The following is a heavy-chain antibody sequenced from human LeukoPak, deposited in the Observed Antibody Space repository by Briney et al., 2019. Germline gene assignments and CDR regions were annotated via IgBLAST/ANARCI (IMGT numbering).Heavy chain of an antibody. V-gene: IGHV3-21*01. D-gene: IGHD6-19*01. J-gene: IGHJ4*02. CDR1: GFTFSNYN. Sequence: PGGSLRLSCAASGFTFSNYNMNWVRQAPGKGLEWVSYISSSSTNIYYTDSVKGRFTISRDNAKNSLFLQMNSLRAEDTAVYYCARDDTAVAGTELDYWGQGTLVTVSS. CDR3: ARDDTAVAGTELDY. CDR2: ISSSSTNI.